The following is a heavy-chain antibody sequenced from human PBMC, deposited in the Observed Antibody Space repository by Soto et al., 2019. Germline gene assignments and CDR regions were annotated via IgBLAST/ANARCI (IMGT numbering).Heavy chain of an antibody. D-gene: IGHD1-26*01. J-gene: IGHJ4*02. V-gene: IGHV1-69*01. CDR1: GGTFSSDS. CDR3: ARDGGRHSGGIDY. Sequence: QVQLVQSGAAVKKPGSSVKVSCKASGGTFSSDSINWVRQAPGQGLEWMGEIIPIFGTANYAQKFQGRVTITADESTSTAYMELSSLRSEDTAVYYCARDGGRHSGGIDYWGQGTLVTVSS. CDR2: IIPIFGTA.